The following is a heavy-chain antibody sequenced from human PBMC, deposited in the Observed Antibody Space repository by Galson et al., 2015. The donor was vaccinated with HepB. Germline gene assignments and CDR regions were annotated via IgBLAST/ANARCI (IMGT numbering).Heavy chain of an antibody. V-gene: IGHV3-21*04. CDR2: ISSSSSYI. CDR3: TTDVFYSTYWSWFDP. Sequence: SLRLSCAGSGFTFRNYSINWVRQAPGKGLEWVSSISSSSSYIYYADSVKGRFTISRDNAKNSLYLQMNSLKTEDSAVYYCTTDVFYSTYWSWFDPWGQGTLVTVSS. J-gene: IGHJ5*02. D-gene: IGHD2-8*02. CDR1: GFTFRNYS.